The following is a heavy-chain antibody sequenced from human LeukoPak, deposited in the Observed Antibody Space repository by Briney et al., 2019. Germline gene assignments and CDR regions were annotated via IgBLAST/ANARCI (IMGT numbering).Heavy chain of an antibody. CDR2: IYYSGST. V-gene: IGHV4-59*01. J-gene: IGHJ4*02. CDR1: GGSISSYY. Sequence: ASETLSLTCTVSGGSISSYYWSWIRQPPGKGLEWIGYIYYSGSTNYNPSLKSRVTISLDTSKNQFSLKLSSVTAADTAVYYCARDYYYGSGSFGFDYWGQGTLVTVSS. CDR3: ARDYYYGSGSFGFDY. D-gene: IGHD3-10*01.